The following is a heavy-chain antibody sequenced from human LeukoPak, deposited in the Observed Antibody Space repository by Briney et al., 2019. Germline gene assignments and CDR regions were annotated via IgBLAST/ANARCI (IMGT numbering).Heavy chain of an antibody. CDR2: IYASGYT. CDR1: GGSISTYF. V-gene: IGHV4-4*07. D-gene: IGHD6-19*01. Sequence: PSETLSLTCTVSGGSISTYFWSWIRQPAGKGLEWIGRIYASGYTTQNPSLKSRVTMSVDTSKNQFSLKLNSVPAADTAVYYCARDRGSGWYDIDFWGQGTLVTVSS. J-gene: IGHJ4*02. CDR3: ARDRGSGWYDIDF.